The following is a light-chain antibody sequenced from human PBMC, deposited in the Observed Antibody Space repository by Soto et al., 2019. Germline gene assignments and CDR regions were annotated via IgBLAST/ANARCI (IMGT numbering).Light chain of an antibody. V-gene: IGLV1-44*01. CDR1: SSNIGRSS. CDR3: SAWDDSLNGLYV. Sequence: VLTQAPSASGTPGQRVTISCSGSSSNIGRSSVNWYQHLPGTAPKLLIYSNDRRPSGVPERFSGSKSGTSASLAISGLQSEDEADYYCSAWDDSLNGLYVFGTGTKVTVL. J-gene: IGLJ1*01. CDR2: SND.